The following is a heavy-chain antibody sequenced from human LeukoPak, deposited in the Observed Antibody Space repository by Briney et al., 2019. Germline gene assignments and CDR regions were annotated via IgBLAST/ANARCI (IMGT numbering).Heavy chain of an antibody. V-gene: IGHV1-2*06. CDR1: GYTLTDYY. Sequence: ASVRVSCKASGYTLTDYYIHWVRQAPGQGPEWMGRINPNSGGTNYAQKFQGRVTMTRDTPINTVYLKLTSLRSTDTALYYCARALGVGFAEDVYYFDFWGQGSLVTVSS. D-gene: IGHD3-10*01. CDR2: INPNSGGT. CDR3: ARALGVGFAEDVYYFDF. J-gene: IGHJ4*02.